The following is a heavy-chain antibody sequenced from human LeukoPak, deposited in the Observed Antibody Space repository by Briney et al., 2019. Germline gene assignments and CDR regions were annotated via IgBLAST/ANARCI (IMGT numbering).Heavy chain of an antibody. CDR1: GFTFSSYG. J-gene: IGHJ4*02. CDR3: AKDMDMAAAGYYFDY. Sequence: PGGSLRLSCAASGFTFSSYGMHWVRQAPGKGLEWVAVISYDGGNKYSADSVKGRFSISRDNSKNTLFLQMNSLRVEDTGVYYCAKDMDMAAAGYYFDYWGQGSLVTVSS. V-gene: IGHV3-30*18. D-gene: IGHD6-13*01. CDR2: ISYDGGNK.